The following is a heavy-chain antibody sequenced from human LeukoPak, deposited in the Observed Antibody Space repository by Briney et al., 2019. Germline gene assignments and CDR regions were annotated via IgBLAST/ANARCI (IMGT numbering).Heavy chain of an antibody. J-gene: IGHJ4*02. D-gene: IGHD1-26*01. CDR1: GFTFSSYG. CDR2: IWYDGSNK. CDR3: ARDRGSYTVIDY. Sequence: GGSLRLSCAASGFTFSSYGMHWVRQAPGKGLEWVAVIWYDGSNKYYADSVKGRFTISRDNSKNTLYLQMNSLRAEDTAVYYCARDRGSYTVIDYWGQGTLVTVSS. V-gene: IGHV3-33*01.